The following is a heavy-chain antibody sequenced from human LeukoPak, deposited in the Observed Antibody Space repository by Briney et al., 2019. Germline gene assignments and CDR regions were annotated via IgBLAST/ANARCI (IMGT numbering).Heavy chain of an antibody. V-gene: IGHV3-64*01. J-gene: IGHJ6*02. CDR2: ISSNGGST. Sequence: GGSLRLSCAASGFTFSSYAMHWVRQAPGKGLEYVSAISSNGGSTYYANSVKGRFTISRDNSKNTLYLQMGSLRAEDMAVYYCARVGYTSSYYYGMDVWGQGTTVTVSS. CDR3: ARVGYTSSYYYGMDV. CDR1: GFTFSSYA. D-gene: IGHD6-13*01.